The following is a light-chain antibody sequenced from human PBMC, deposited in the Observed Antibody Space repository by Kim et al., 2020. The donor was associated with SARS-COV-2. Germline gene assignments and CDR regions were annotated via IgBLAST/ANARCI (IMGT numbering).Light chain of an antibody. CDR3: QQSYTTPLT. Sequence: DIQMTQSPSSLSASVGDRVTITCRASQSISSYLNWYQQKPGKAPKLLIYAASSLQSGVPSRFSASGSGTDFTLTISSLQPEDFATYYCQQSYTTPLTFGGETKVYIK. V-gene: IGKV1-39*01. J-gene: IGKJ4*02. CDR2: AAS. CDR1: QSISSY.